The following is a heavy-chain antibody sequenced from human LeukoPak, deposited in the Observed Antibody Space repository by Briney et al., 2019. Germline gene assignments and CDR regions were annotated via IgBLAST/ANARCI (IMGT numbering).Heavy chain of an antibody. CDR1: GYAFINYY. D-gene: IGHD3-3*01. CDR2: INPRAGTT. CDR3: ARDGPRLDYDFWSGSYGDY. J-gene: IGHJ4*02. Sequence: ASVKVSCKASGYAFINYYMHWVRQAPGQGLEWMGIINPRAGTTTYAQKFQGRVTMTRDTSTTTVYMELSSLISEDTAVYYCARDGPRLDYDFWSGSYGDYWGQGSLVTVSS. V-gene: IGHV1-46*01.